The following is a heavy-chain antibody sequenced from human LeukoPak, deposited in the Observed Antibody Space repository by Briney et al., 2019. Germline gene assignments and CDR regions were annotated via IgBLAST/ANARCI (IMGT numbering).Heavy chain of an antibody. J-gene: IGHJ4*02. Sequence: ASVKVSCKASGGTFSSYAISWVRQAPGQGLEWMGWISAYNGNTNYAQKLQGRVTMTTDTSTSTAYMELRSLRSDDTAVYYCARDTYYDSSGCPDYWGQGTLVTVSS. CDR1: GGTFSSYA. CDR2: ISAYNGNT. D-gene: IGHD3-22*01. V-gene: IGHV1-18*01. CDR3: ARDTYYDSSGCPDY.